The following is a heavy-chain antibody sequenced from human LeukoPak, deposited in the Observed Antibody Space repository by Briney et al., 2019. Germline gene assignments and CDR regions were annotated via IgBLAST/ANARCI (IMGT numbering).Heavy chain of an antibody. CDR1: GGPISSGGYY. CDR3: AREMYSSSWHFDY. D-gene: IGHD6-13*01. J-gene: IGHJ4*02. V-gene: IGHV4-31*03. Sequence: SETLSLTCTVSGGPISSGGYYWSWIRQHPGKGLEWIGYIYYSGSTYYNPSLKSRVTVSVDTSKNQFSLKLSSVTAADTAVYYCAREMYSSSWHFDYWGQGTLVTVSS. CDR2: IYYSGST.